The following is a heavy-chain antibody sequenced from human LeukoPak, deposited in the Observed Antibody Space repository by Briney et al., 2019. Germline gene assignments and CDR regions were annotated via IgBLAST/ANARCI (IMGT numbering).Heavy chain of an antibody. Sequence: ASVKVSCKASGYTFTSYYMHWVRQAPGQGLEWMGIINPSGGSTSYAQKFQGRVTMTRDTSTSTVYMELSSLRSEDTAVYYCARSRGYYDSSGYSPADYWGQGTLVTVSS. CDR2: INPSGGST. J-gene: IGHJ4*02. CDR3: ARSRGYYDSSGYSPADY. V-gene: IGHV1-46*01. CDR1: GYTFTSYY. D-gene: IGHD3-22*01.